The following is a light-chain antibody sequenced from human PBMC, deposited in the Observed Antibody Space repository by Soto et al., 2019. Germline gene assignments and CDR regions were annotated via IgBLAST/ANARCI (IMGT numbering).Light chain of an antibody. Sequence: DIQMTQSPSSLSASVGDTVTITCRASQSISIYLNWYQQKPGKAPSLLIYAASSLQNRVPSRFSGSGSGTEFTLTISSLQREDFATYYCQQSYRTPLTFGGGTKVEI. CDR2: AAS. V-gene: IGKV1-39*01. CDR3: QQSYRTPLT. J-gene: IGKJ4*01. CDR1: QSISIY.